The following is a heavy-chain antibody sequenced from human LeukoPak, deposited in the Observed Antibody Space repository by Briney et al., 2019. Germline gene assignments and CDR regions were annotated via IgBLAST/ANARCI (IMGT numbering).Heavy chain of an antibody. D-gene: IGHD6-13*01. CDR1: GFTFSSYA. J-gene: IGHJ4*02. V-gene: IGHV3-23*01. CDR3: AKDPPSPPSSSWYG. Sequence: SGGSLRLSCAASGFTFSSYAMSWVRQAPGKGLEWVSAISGSGGSTYYADSVKGRFTISRDNSKNTLYLRMHSLRAEDTAVYYCAKDPPSPPSSSWYGWGQGTLGTVSS. CDR2: ISGSGGST.